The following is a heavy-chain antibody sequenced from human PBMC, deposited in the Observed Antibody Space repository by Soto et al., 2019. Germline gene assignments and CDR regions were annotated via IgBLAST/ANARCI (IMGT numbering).Heavy chain of an antibody. CDR2: INHSGST. Sequence: SETLSLTCAVYGGSFSGYYWSWIRQPPGKGLEWIGEINHSGSTNYNPSLKSRVTISVDTSKNQFSLKLSSVTAADTAVYYCARGPKRPRTTGTTRTNGAKYYYYYMDVWGKGTTVTVSS. J-gene: IGHJ6*03. CDR1: GGSFSGYY. D-gene: IGHD1-1*01. V-gene: IGHV4-34*01. CDR3: ARGPKRPRTTGTTRTNGAKYYYYYMDV.